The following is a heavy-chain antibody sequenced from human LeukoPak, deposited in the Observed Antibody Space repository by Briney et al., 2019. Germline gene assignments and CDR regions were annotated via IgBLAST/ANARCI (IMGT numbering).Heavy chain of an antibody. CDR3: ASGYGSGSSFDY. J-gene: IGHJ4*02. CDR2: MNPNSGNT. D-gene: IGHD3-10*01. Sequence: GASVKVSCKASGYTFINNWMHWVRQAPGQGLEWMGWMNPNSGNTGYAQKFQGRVTMTRNTSISTAYTELSSLRSEDTAVYYCASGYGSGSSFDYWGQGTLVTVSS. V-gene: IGHV1-8*02. CDR1: GYTFINNW.